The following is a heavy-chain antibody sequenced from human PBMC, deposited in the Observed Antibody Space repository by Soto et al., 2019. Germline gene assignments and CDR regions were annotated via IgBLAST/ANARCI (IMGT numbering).Heavy chain of an antibody. CDR2: IYHTGSI. Sequence: SETLSLTCTVSGGSVTSYYWSWIRQSAGKGLEWIGRIYHTGSINYNPSLQSRVTMSVDTSKNQVFLKLTSVTAADAAVYYCARDMRVFGGIDVWGQGTTVTVSS. D-gene: IGHD3-3*01. CDR1: GGSVTSYY. CDR3: ARDMRVFGGIDV. J-gene: IGHJ6*02. V-gene: IGHV4-4*07.